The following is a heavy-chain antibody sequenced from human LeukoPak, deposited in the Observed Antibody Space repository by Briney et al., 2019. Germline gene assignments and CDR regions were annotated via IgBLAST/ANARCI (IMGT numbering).Heavy chain of an antibody. J-gene: IGHJ4*02. Sequence: GGSLRLSCAASGFTFSSYAMSWVRQAPRKGLECVSVLYSGGSTYYAASVKGRFTISRDTSKNALYLQMNSLRAEDTAVYYCATARAAYGGAYYFDYWGQGTLVTVSS. CDR1: GFTFSSYA. CDR3: ATARAAYGGAYYFDY. CDR2: LYSGGST. D-gene: IGHD4-23*01. V-gene: IGHV3-66*01.